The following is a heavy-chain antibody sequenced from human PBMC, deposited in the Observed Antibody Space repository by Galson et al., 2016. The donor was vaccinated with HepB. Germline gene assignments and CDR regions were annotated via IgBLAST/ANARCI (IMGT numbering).Heavy chain of an antibody. Sequence: ETLSLTCAVSGGSIRSTQWWSWVRQAPGKGLEWIGDIYHSGNTNYLPSLQSRVTISVDNSTNQFSLKLTAVTAADAAVYYCASVDYYYAMDVWGQGTTVTVSS. V-gene: IGHV4-4*02. J-gene: IGHJ6*02. CDR2: IYHSGNT. D-gene: IGHD4-23*01. CDR3: ASVDYYYAMDV. CDR1: GGSIRSTQW.